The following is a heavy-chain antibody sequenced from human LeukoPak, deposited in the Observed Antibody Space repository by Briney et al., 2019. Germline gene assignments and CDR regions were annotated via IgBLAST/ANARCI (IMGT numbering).Heavy chain of an antibody. D-gene: IGHD3-10*01. J-gene: IGHJ5*02. Sequence: ASVKVSCKASGYTFTNYGVTWVRQAPGQGLEWMGWIRASNGNIDYAQKLQGRVTMTTDTSTNTAYMELRSLTSDDTAVYYCARGAYYYGSGSPLLRRNNWFDPWGQGTLVTVSS. V-gene: IGHV1-18*04. CDR3: ARGAYYYGSGSPLLRRNNWFDP. CDR2: IRASNGNI. CDR1: GYTFTNYG.